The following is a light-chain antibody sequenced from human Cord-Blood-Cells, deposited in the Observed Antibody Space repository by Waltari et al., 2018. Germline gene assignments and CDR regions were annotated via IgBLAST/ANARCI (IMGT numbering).Light chain of an antibody. CDR3: AAWDDSLNGWV. Sequence: QSVLTQPPSASGTPGQRVTISCSGSSSNIGSNTVNWYQQLPGTAPKLLIYSNNLRPSGAPDRFSGSKSGTSASLAISGLQSEDEADYYCAAWDDSLNGWVFGGGTKLTVL. J-gene: IGLJ3*02. V-gene: IGLV1-44*01. CDR2: SNN. CDR1: SSNIGSNT.